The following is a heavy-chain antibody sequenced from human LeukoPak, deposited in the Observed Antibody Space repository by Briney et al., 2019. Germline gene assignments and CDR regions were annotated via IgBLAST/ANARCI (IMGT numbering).Heavy chain of an antibody. CDR3: ARDGDYGTGSYYRGCIDS. V-gene: IGHV1-2*02. J-gene: IGHJ4*02. D-gene: IGHD3-10*01. Sequence: ASVKVSCKASGYSFTAFYIHRVRQAPGQGLEWMGWIHPRRGDTNYAQKFQGRVTMTRDAFINTAYLDLSSLRSDDTAVYYCARDGDYGTGSYYRGCIDSWGQGTPVTVSP. CDR1: GYSFTAFY. CDR2: IHPRRGDT.